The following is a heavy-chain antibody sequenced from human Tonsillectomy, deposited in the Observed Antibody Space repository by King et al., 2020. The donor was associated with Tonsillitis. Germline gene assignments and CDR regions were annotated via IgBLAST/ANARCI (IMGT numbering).Heavy chain of an antibody. Sequence: VQLVESGGGLVKPGGSLRLSCAASGFTFSDYYMSWIRQAPGKGLEWVSYITGSGTVIYYADFVKGRFTISRDNAKNSLHLQMNSLRAEATAVYYCARDPGNYGILTGPYGMDVWGQGTTVTVSS. D-gene: IGHD3-9*01. J-gene: IGHJ6*02. CDR3: ARDPGNYGILTGPYGMDV. V-gene: IGHV3-11*01. CDR2: ITGSGTVI. CDR1: GFTFSDYY.